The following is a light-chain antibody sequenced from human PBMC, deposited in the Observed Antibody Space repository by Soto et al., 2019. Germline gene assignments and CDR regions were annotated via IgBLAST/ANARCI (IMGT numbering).Light chain of an antibody. CDR3: QQRNIWPPVT. CDR1: QNLSSGY. J-gene: IGKJ5*01. CDR2: AAS. V-gene: IGKV3D-20*02. Sequence: EIVLTQSPGTLSLSPGERATLSCRASQNLSSGYLAWYQQKPGQAPRILIYAASSRATGIPDRFSGSGSGTDFSLTISRLEPEDFAVYYCQQRNIWPPVTFGQGTRLEIK.